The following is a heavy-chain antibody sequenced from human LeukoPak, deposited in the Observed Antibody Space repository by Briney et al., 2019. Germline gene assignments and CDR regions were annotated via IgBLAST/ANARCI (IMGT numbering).Heavy chain of an antibody. J-gene: IGHJ2*01. V-gene: IGHV3-13*04. CDR2: IDTAGGT. D-gene: IGHD4/OR15-4a*01. Sequence: PGGSLRLSCAASGFTFSSFDMHWVRQTPGKGLEWVSAIDTAGGTYYPNSVRGRFTISRENAKNSFYLHMNSLTAGDTAVYYCAREGFYGVNCPGCFDLWGRGTLVTVSS. CDR1: GFTFSSFD. CDR3: AREGFYGVNCPGCFDL.